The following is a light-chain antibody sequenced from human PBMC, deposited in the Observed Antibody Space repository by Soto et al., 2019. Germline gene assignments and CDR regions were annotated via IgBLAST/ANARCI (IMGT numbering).Light chain of an antibody. CDR2: AAS. J-gene: IGKJ1*01. CDR3: QQSFSTTWT. V-gene: IGKV1-39*01. CDR1: QTILTY. Sequence: DIQMTQSPSSLSASVVDRVTITCRASQTILTYLNWYQQKPGKAPKLLIYAASSLQSGVPSRFSGGGSATDFTLTISSLQPEDFATYYCQQSFSTTWTFGHGTKVEIK.